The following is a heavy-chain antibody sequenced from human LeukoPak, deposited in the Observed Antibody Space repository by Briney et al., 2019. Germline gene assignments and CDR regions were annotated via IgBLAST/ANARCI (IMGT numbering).Heavy chain of an antibody. CDR3: ARTTASFITMVRLYYFDY. Sequence: PSETLSLTCTVSGGSISRYYWSWIRQPPGKGLEWIGYIYYSGSTNYNPSLKSRVTISVDTSKNQFSLKLSSVTAADTVVYYCARTTASFITMVRLYYFDYWGQGTLVTVSS. CDR1: GGSISRYY. D-gene: IGHD3-10*01. J-gene: IGHJ4*02. CDR2: IYYSGST. V-gene: IGHV4-59*12.